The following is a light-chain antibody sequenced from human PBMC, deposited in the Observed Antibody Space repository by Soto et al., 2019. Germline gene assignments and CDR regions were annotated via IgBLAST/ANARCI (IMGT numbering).Light chain of an antibody. Sequence: QSVLTQPPSASWSPGQSVTISCTGTNSDVGGYNYVSWYQQYPGKAPKLIIYEVNERPSGVPDRFPGSKSGNTASLTVSGLQTADEADYYCSSYAGSNWYVFGTGTKVTVL. CDR1: NSDVGGYNY. CDR3: SSYAGSNWYV. J-gene: IGLJ1*01. V-gene: IGLV2-8*01. CDR2: EVN.